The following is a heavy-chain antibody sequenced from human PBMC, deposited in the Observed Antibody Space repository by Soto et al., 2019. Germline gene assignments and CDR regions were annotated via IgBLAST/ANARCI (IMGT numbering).Heavy chain of an antibody. D-gene: IGHD3-22*01. V-gene: IGHV3-23*01. CDR1: GFTFSSYA. Sequence: EVQLLESGGGLVQPGGSLRLSCAASGFTFSSYAMSWVRQAPGKGLEWVSAISGSGGSTYYADSVKGRFTISRDNSKNTLYLQMNSLRAEDTAVYYCAKQGGTYYYDSSGYWYWGPGTLVTVSS. CDR3: AKQGGTYYYDSSGYWY. J-gene: IGHJ4*02. CDR2: ISGSGGST.